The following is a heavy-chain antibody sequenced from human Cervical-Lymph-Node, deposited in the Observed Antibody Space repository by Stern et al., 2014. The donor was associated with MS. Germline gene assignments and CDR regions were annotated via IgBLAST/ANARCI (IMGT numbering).Heavy chain of an antibody. CDR1: RFTSEFTFSSYA. Sequence: EMQLVESGGGLVLPGGSLRLSCAASRFTSEFTFSSYAMNWFRQAPGKGLEWVSAISVSGAYTYYAESVKGRFTISRDNSKNTLYLQMNSLRAEDTAIYYCATRDTADPWGQGTLVIVSS. CDR3: ATRDTADP. CDR2: ISVSGAYT. J-gene: IGHJ5*02. D-gene: IGHD5-18*01. V-gene: IGHV3-23*04.